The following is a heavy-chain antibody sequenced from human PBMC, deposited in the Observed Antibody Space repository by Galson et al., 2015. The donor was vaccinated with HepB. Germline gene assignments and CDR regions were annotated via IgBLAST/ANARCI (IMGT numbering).Heavy chain of an antibody. D-gene: IGHD6-13*01. CDR3: AGEIAPGGLDY. CDR1: GFTFSSYG. Sequence: SLRLSCAASGFTFSSYGMHWVRQAPGKGLEWVAVIWYDGSNKYYADSVKGRFTISRDNSKNTLYLQMNSLRAEDTAVYYCAGEIAPGGLDYWGQGTLVTVSS. V-gene: IGHV3-33*01. J-gene: IGHJ4*02. CDR2: IWYDGSNK.